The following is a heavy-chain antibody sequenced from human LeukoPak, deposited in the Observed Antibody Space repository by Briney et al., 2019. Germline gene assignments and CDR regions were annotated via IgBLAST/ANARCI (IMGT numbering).Heavy chain of an antibody. J-gene: IGHJ4*02. V-gene: IGHV3-30*18. CDR3: AKQSSIAADVDY. D-gene: IGHD6-6*01. CDR2: ISYDGSNK. Sequence: PGRSLRLSCAASGFIFSTYGMQWVRQAPGKGLEWVAVISYDGSNKYYAGSVRGRFTISRDNSKNTLYLQLNSLRAEDTAVYYCAKQSSIAADVDYWGQGTLVTVSS. CDR1: GFIFSTYG.